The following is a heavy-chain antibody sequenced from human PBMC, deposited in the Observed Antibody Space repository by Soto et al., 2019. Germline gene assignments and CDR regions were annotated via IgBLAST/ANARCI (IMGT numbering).Heavy chain of an antibody. CDR1: GGSISSGGYY. D-gene: IGHD6-13*01. Sequence: SSETLSLTCTVSGGSISSGGYYWSWIRQHPGKGLEWIGYIYYSGSTYYNPSLKSRVTISVDTSKNQFSLKLSSVTAADTAVYYCARDLILSSSWSGGMDVWGQGTTVTVSS. V-gene: IGHV4-31*03. CDR2: IYYSGST. J-gene: IGHJ6*02. CDR3: ARDLILSSSWSGGMDV.